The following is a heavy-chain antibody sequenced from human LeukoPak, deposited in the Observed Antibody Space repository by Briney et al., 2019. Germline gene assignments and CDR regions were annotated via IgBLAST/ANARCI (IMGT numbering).Heavy chain of an antibody. Sequence: GESLKISCKGSGYIFSDFWIVWVRQMPGKGLEWMGIIYPGDSDTRYSPSFQGQVTISADKSISTAYLQWSSLKASDTAMYYCARQTSGSYYRGSYYYYMDVWGKGTTVTISS. CDR3: ARQTSGSYYRGSYYYYMDV. D-gene: IGHD1-26*01. V-gene: IGHV5-51*01. CDR1: GYIFSDFW. J-gene: IGHJ6*03. CDR2: IYPGDSDT.